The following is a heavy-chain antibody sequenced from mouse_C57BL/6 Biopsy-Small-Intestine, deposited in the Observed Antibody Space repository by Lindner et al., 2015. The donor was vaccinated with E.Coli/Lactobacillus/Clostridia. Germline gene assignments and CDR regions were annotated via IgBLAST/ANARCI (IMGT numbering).Heavy chain of an antibody. CDR3: ARQQSTGSTWYMADKYYYGMDV. CDR1: GSTFTTYA. V-gene: IGHV9-3*01. Sequence: VKVSCKASGSTFTTYALSWLRQAPGQGLEWMGWISTNTGKPTYAQGFTGRFVFSLDTSVNTAYLQISSLEAEDTAVYFCARQQSTGSTWYMADKYYYGMDVWGQGTTVTVSS. D-gene: IGHD1-1*01. J-gene: IGHJ1*01. CDR2: ISTNTGKP.